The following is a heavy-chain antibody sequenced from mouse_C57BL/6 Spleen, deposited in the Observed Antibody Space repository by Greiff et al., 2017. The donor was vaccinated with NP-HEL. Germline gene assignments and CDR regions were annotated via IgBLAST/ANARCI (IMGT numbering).Heavy chain of an antibody. CDR3: TTFDDYDEGDAMDY. V-gene: IGHV14-4*01. Sequence: VQLKQSGAELVRPGASVKLSCTASGFNIKDDYMHWVKQRPEQGLEWIGWIDPENGDTEYASKFQGKATITADTSSNTAYLQLSSLTSEDTAVDYCTTFDDYDEGDAMDYWGQGTSVTVSS. D-gene: IGHD2-4*01. CDR1: GFNIKDDY. CDR2: IDPENGDT. J-gene: IGHJ4*01.